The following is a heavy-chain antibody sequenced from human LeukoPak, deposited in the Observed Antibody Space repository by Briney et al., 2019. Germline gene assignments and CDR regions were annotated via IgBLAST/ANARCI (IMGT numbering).Heavy chain of an antibody. J-gene: IGHJ4*02. CDR1: GYTLTELS. CDR2: FDPEDGET. V-gene: IGHV1-24*01. CDR3: ATIKNEYYYDSSGYYSRLWFFLGFGD. Sequence: ASVKVSCKVSGYTLTELSMHWVRQAPGKGLEWMGGFDPEDGETIYAQKFQGRVTMTEDTSTDTAYMELSSLRSEDTAVYYCATIKNEYYYDSSGYYSRLWFFLGFGDWGQGTLVTVSS. D-gene: IGHD3-22*01.